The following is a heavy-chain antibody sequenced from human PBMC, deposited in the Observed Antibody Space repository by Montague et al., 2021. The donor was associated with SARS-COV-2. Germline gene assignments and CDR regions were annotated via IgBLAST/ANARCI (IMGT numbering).Heavy chain of an antibody. D-gene: IGHD1-26*01. CDR1: GFTFSSYW. Sequence: SLRLSCAASGFTFSSYWMSWVRQTPGKELEWVANIKPDGGEKHYVDSVKGRFTISRDNAKNSLNLQMDSLRAEDTALYYCARDSRIVGATGGMDVRGQGTTVIVSS. V-gene: IGHV3-7*03. CDR3: ARDSRIVGATGGMDV. CDR2: IKPDGGEK. J-gene: IGHJ6*02.